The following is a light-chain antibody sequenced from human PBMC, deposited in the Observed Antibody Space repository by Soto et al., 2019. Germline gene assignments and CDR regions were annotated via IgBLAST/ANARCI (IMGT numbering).Light chain of an antibody. CDR2: DAI. V-gene: IGKV3-15*01. CDR3: HQYNKWPYT. CDR1: QSVTTN. J-gene: IGKJ2*01. Sequence: EIVMTQSPSTLSVSPGEIATLSCGASQSVTTNLAWYQQKPGQAPRLLIYDAIARATGIPARFSGSGSGTEFTLTISGLQSEDSAVYYCHQYNKWPYTFGQGTKVDIK.